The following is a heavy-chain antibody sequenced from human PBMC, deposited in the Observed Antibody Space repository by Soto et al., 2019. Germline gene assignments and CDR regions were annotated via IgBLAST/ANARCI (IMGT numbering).Heavy chain of an antibody. J-gene: IGHJ4*02. Sequence: SETLSLTCTVSGGSISSYYWSWIRQAPGKGLEWIGYIYHSVNTNYNPSLKSRVTISVDTSKNQFSLKLSSVTAADTAVYYCASISSSYYVSFDYWGQVTRVSVSS. V-gene: IGHV4-59*01. CDR2: IYHSVNT. CDR3: ASISSSYYVSFDY. CDR1: GGSISSYY. D-gene: IGHD6-6*01.